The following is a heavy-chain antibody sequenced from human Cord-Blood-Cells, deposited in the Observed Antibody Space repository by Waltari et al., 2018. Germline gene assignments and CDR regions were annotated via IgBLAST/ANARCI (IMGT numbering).Heavy chain of an antibody. Sequence: QVQLVHSGAEVKKPGASVKLSCKASGYTFTSYGISWVRQATGQGLEWMGWISAYNGNTNYAQKLQGRVTMTTDTSTSTAYMELRSLRSDDTAVYYWARADPNKVGATRGDYWGQGTLVTVSS. D-gene: IGHD1-26*01. J-gene: IGHJ4*02. V-gene: IGHV1-18*01. CDR2: ISAYNGNT. CDR1: GYTFTSYG. CDR3: ARADPNKVGATRGDY.